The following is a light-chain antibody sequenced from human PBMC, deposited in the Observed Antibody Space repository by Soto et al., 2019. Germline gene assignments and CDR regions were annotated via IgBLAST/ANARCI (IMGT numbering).Light chain of an antibody. CDR3: QQYSSTPLT. V-gene: IGKV3-20*01. CDR1: QTVSSNY. Sequence: PGERATLSCRAGQTVSSNYLAWYQQQPGRAPRLLIYDASNRAAGIPDRFSGSGSGTDFTLTISRLEPEDFAVYYCQQYSSTPLTFGGGTTVEIK. CDR2: DAS. J-gene: IGKJ4*01.